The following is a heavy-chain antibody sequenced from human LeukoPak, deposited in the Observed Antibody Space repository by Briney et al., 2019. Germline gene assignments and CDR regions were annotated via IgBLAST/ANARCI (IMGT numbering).Heavy chain of an antibody. V-gene: IGHV4-59*11. D-gene: IGHD6-13*01. CDR1: GGSISSHY. CDR3: ARLLAAAGTGWFDP. CDR2: IYYSGST. Sequence: SETLSLTCTVSGGSISSHYWSWIRQPPGKGLEWIGYIYYSGSTNYNPSLKSRVTISVDTSKNQFSLKLSSVTAADTAVYYCARLLAAAGTGWFDPWGQGTLVTVPS. J-gene: IGHJ5*02.